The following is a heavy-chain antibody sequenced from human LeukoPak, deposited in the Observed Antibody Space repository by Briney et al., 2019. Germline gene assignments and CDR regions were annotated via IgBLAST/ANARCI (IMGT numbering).Heavy chain of an antibody. CDR3: EKEDDQRQSRYFDL. CDR2: ISYDGNKK. CDR1: RFSFSSYG. J-gene: IGHJ2*01. D-gene: IGHD6-25*01. Sequence: PGGSLRLSCAASRFSFSSYGMHWVRQAPGKGLEWVAVISYDGNKKYYADSVKGRFTISRDNSKNTLYLQMDSLSVEGTAVYYCEKEDDQRQSRYFDLWGRGTLVTVSS. V-gene: IGHV3-30*05.